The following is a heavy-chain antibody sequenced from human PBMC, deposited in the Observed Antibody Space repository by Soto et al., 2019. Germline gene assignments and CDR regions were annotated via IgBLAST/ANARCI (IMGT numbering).Heavy chain of an antibody. V-gene: IGHV4-31*03. CDR3: ARDWGYYYDSSGYYRTHAFDI. CDR2: IYYSGST. CDR1: GGSISSGGCY. J-gene: IGHJ3*02. D-gene: IGHD3-22*01. Sequence: SETLSLTCTVSGGSISSGGCYWSWIRQHPGKGLEWIGYIYYSGSTYYNPSLKSRVTISVDTSKNQFSLKLSSVTAADTAVYYCARDWGYYYDSSGYYRTHAFDIWGQGTMVTVSS.